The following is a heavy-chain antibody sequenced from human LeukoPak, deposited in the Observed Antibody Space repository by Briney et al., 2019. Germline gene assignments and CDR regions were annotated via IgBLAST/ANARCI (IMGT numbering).Heavy chain of an antibody. D-gene: IGHD4-17*01. V-gene: IGHV4-34*01. CDR1: GGSFSGYY. J-gene: IGHJ4*02. CDR2: INHSGST. CDR3: ASGDYEFDY. Sequence: SSETLSLTCAVYGGSFSGYYWSWIRQPPGKGLEWIGEINHSGSTNYNPSLKSRVTISVDTSKNQFSLKLSSVTAADTAVYYCASGDYEFDYWGQGTLVTVSS.